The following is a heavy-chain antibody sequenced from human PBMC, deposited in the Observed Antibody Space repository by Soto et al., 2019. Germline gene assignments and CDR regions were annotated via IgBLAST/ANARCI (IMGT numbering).Heavy chain of an antibody. CDR2: TLPMLSVT. V-gene: IGHV1-69*01. D-gene: IGHD2-15*01. J-gene: IGHJ4*02. CDR3: ASNSQYCSGGSCYAY. Sequence: QVQMVQSGAEVKKPGSSVKVSCKTSGGTFGRFSISWVRQAPGQGLEWMGGTLPMLSVTNYAQKFQDRVTIIVDETTRTAYMQLSSVRSDDTAIYYCASNSQYCSGGSCYAYWGQGTLVTVSS. CDR1: GGTFGRFS.